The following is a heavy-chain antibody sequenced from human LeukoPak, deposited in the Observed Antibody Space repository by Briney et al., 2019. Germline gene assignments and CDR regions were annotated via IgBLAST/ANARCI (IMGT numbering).Heavy chain of an antibody. J-gene: IGHJ4*02. V-gene: IGHV1-2*02. CDR2: INPNSGGT. CDR1: GYTFTGYY. CDR3: ARSEYSSSSRPIDY. D-gene: IGHD6-6*01. Sequence: ASVKVSCKASGYTFTGYYMHWVRQAPGQGLEWMGWINPNSGGTNYAQKFQGRVTTTRDTSISTAYMELSRLRSDDTAVYYCARSEYSSSSRPIDYWGQGTLVTVSS.